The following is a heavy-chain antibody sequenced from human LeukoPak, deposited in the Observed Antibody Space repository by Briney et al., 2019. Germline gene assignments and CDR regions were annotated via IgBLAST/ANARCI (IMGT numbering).Heavy chain of an antibody. CDR2: ISTYNDNT. CDR1: GYTFTNHA. D-gene: IGHD3-9*01. V-gene: IGHV1-18*04. CDR3: AREGVDVLTGSTYYFDH. J-gene: IGHJ4*02. Sequence: ASVKVSCKASGYTFTNHAINWVRQAPGQGLEWMGWISTYNDNTKYAQNFQGRVTMTTDTSTSTAYMELRSLRSDDTAVYYCAREGVDVLTGSTYYFDHWGQGTLVTVSS.